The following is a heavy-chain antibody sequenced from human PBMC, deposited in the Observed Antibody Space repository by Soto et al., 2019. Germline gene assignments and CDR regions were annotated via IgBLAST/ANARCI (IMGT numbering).Heavy chain of an antibody. CDR3: AHRLYGVGQARDFGYFDY. CDR1: GVSLTTSGVG. J-gene: IGHJ4*02. CDR2: IYWDDDK. D-gene: IGHD2-8*01. Sequence: QITLKESGPTLVKPTQTLTLTCTFSGVSLTTSGVGVGWIRQPPGEALEWLALIYWDDDKRYSPSLKNRLTIAKDTSKNQVVLTMTNMDPVDTATYYCAHRLYGVGQARDFGYFDYWGQGNLVTVSS. V-gene: IGHV2-5*02.